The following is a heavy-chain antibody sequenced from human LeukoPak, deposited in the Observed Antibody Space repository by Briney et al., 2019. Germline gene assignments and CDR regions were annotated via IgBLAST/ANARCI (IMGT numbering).Heavy chain of an antibody. D-gene: IGHD3-10*01. CDR3: ARGPFGSGSFLDY. Sequence: ASVKVSCKASGYIFSSNDINWVRQAAGQGLEWMGWMNPNSGDTGYTQKFQGRVAMTRSTSITTAYMELSSLRSEDTAAYYCARGPFGSGSFLDYWGQGTLVTVSS. CDR1: GYIFSSND. V-gene: IGHV1-8*01. CDR2: MNPNSGDT. J-gene: IGHJ4*02.